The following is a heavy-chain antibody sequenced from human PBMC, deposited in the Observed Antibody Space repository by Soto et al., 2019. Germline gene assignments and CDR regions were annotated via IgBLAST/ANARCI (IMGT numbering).Heavy chain of an antibody. J-gene: IGHJ6*03. CDR2: IIPILGIA. CDR1: GGTFSSYT. CDR3: ARAGRIVVFLAVSGGGCYMVV. D-gene: IGHD2-15*01. Sequence: SVKVSCKASGGTFSSYTVSWVRQAPGQGLEWMGRIIPILGIANYAQKFQGRVTITADKSTSTAYMELSSLRSEDTAVYYCARAGRIVVFLAVSGGGCYMVVWCKGT. V-gene: IGHV1-69*02.